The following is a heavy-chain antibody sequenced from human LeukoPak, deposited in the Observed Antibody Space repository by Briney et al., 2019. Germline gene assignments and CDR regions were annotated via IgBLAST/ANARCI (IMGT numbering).Heavy chain of an antibody. CDR1: GFTFSSYS. D-gene: IGHD2-2*01. Sequence: TGGSMRLSCAASGFTFSSYSMNWVRQAPGKVLEWVSSISSSSSYIYYAASVKGRFTISRDNAKNSPYLQMNSLRAEDTAVYYCAREGIVPAARDYYYYYGMDVWGKGTTVTVSS. CDR2: ISSSSSYI. J-gene: IGHJ6*04. V-gene: IGHV3-21*01. CDR3: AREGIVPAARDYYYYYGMDV.